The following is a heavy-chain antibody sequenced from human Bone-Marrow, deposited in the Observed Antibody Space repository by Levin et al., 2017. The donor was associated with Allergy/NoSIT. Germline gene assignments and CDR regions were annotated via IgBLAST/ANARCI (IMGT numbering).Heavy chain of an antibody. Sequence: AGGSLRLSCVASGFTFRKNWMHWVRQAPGKGLEWVSRVDTEGSDTTYAASVKGRFSISRDNAKNTLYLQMNSLRAEDTAVYYCTRDIRVADCSSGSCPVFDPWGQGTLVTVSS. CDR3: TRDIRVADCSSGSCPVFDP. CDR2: VDTEGSDT. V-gene: IGHV3-74*01. J-gene: IGHJ5*02. CDR1: GFTFRKNW. D-gene: IGHD2-2*01.